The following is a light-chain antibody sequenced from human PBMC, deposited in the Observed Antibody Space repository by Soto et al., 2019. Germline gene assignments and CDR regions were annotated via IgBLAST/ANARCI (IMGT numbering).Light chain of an antibody. CDR3: QQYNNWPRT. J-gene: IGKJ1*01. CDR1: QSVSRN. V-gene: IGKV3-15*01. CDR2: GAS. Sequence: EIVMTQSPGTLSVSPGERATLSCRASQSVSRNLAWYQQKPGQAPRLLIYGASTRATGIPARFSGSGSGTEFTLTISSLQSEDFAVYYCQQYNNWPRTFGQGTKV.